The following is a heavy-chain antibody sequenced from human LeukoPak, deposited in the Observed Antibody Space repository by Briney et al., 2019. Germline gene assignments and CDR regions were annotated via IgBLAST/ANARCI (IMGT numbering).Heavy chain of an antibody. D-gene: IGHD1-1*01. J-gene: IGHJ4*02. Sequence: GGSLRLSCAASGFTFSSYSMNWVPQAPGKGLEWVSSISSSSSYIYYADSVKGRFTISRDNAKNSLYLQMNSLRAEDTAVYDCARLGTEEFDYWGRGTLVTVSS. V-gene: IGHV3-21*01. CDR3: ARLGTEEFDY. CDR2: ISSSSSYI. CDR1: GFTFSSYS.